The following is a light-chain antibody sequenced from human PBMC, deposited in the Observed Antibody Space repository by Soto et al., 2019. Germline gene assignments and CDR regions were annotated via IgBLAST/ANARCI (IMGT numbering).Light chain of an antibody. CDR1: IRDVGTYNR. J-gene: IGLJ3*02. CDR2: EVT. CDR3: SSYTTNSTVV. V-gene: IGLV2-18*02. Sequence: QSVLTQPPSVSGTPGQSVTISCTGTIRDVGTYNRVSWYQQPPGTAPKLMIYEVTNRPSGVPYRFSGSKSGKSASLTISGLQAEDEADYCCSSYTTNSTVVFGGGTQLTVL.